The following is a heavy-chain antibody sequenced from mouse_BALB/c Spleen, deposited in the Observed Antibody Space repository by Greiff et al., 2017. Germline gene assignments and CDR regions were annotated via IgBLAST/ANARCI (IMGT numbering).Heavy chain of an antibody. D-gene: IGHD2-3*01. CDR2: IDPENGDT. Sequence: EVQLQQSGAELVRSGASVKLSCTASGFNIKDYYMHWVKQRPEQGLEWIGWIDPENGDTEYAPKFQGKATMTADTSSNTAYLQLSSLTSEDTAVYYCNADYDGYYGAYWGQGTLVTVSA. J-gene: IGHJ3*01. CDR3: NADYDGYYGAY. V-gene: IGHV14-4*02. CDR1: GFNIKDYY.